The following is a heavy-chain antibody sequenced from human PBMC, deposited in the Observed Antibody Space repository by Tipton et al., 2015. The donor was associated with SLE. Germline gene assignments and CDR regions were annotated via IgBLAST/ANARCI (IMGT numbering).Heavy chain of an antibody. D-gene: IGHD3-3*02. Sequence: GSLRLSCSASGFIFSNYVMYWVRQTPGKGLEYISSITTNGGSTFYIDSVKGRFTISRDNSKNTLYLQMSSLRTEDTAVYYCVKGDQDVLGGTSFDYWGQGTLVTVSS. V-gene: IGHV3-64D*08. CDR2: ITTNGGST. CDR3: VKGDQDVLGGTSFDY. CDR1: GFIFSNYV. J-gene: IGHJ4*02.